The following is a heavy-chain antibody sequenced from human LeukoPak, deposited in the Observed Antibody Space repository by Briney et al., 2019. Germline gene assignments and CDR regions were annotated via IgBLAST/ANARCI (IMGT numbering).Heavy chain of an antibody. CDR3: ASGIQWTGNNY. J-gene: IGHJ4*02. Sequence: PSETLSLTCTVSGGSISSYYWSWIRQPAGKGLEWIGRMYLNGETNYNPSLNSRVTMSLDKSKNQFSLSLTSATAADTAVYYCASGIQWTGNNYWGQGILVSVFS. D-gene: IGHD3/OR15-3a*01. CDR2: MYLNGET. V-gene: IGHV4-4*07. CDR1: GGSISSYY.